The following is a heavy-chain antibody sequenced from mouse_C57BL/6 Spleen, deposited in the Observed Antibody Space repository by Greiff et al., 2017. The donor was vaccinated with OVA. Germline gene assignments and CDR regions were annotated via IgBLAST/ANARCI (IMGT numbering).Heavy chain of an antibody. V-gene: IGHV1-50*01. CDR1: GYTFTSYW. D-gene: IGHD1-1*01. CDR2: IDPSESYT. CDR3: ARRYYGSSYGYWYFDV. Sequence: QVQLQQPGAELVKPGASVKLSCKASGYTFTSYWMQWVKQRPGQGLEWIGEIDPSESYTNYNQKFKGKATLTVDTSSSTAYMQLSSLTSEDSAVYYCARRYYGSSYGYWYFDVWGTGTTVTVAS. J-gene: IGHJ1*03.